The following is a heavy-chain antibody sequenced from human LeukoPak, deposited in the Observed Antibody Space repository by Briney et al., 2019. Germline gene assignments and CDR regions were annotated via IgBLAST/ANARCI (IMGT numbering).Heavy chain of an antibody. J-gene: IGHJ5*02. CDR3: ARHPSFAETGHSSSWYVEYWFDP. CDR1: GYTFTSYG. D-gene: IGHD6-13*01. CDR2: ISAYDGNT. Sequence: ASVKVSCKASGYTFTSYGISWVRQAPGQGLEWMGWISAYDGNTNYAQKLQGRVTMTTDTSTSTAYMELRSLRSDDTAVYYCARHPSFAETGHSSSWYVEYWFDPWGQGTLVTVSS. V-gene: IGHV1-18*01.